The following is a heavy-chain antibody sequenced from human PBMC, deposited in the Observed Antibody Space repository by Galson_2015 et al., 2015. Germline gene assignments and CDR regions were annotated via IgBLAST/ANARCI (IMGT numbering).Heavy chain of an antibody. CDR2: IWYDGSNK. CDR3: ASRGLHGGLDY. CDR1: GFTFSSYG. V-gene: IGHV3-33*01. J-gene: IGHJ4*02. D-gene: IGHD3-16*01. Sequence: SLRLSCAASGFTFSSYGMHWVRQAPGKGLEWVAVIWYDGSNKYYADSVKGRFTISRDNSKNTLYLQMNSLRAEDTAVYYCASRGLHGGLDYWGQGTLVTVSS.